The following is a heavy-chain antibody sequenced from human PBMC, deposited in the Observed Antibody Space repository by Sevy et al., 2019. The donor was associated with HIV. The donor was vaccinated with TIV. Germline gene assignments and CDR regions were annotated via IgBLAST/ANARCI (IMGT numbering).Heavy chain of an antibody. Sequence: GGSLRLSCAASGFTFSRYGMHWVRQAPGKGLEWVAVISFDGSKKYYGDSVKGRFTISRDNSKNTLYLAMSSLSPEDTAVYYCAKLDYDILTGNPEYWGQGTLVTVSS. CDR3: AKLDYDILTGNPEY. CDR1: GFTFSRYG. D-gene: IGHD3-9*01. J-gene: IGHJ4*02. CDR2: ISFDGSKK. V-gene: IGHV3-30*18.